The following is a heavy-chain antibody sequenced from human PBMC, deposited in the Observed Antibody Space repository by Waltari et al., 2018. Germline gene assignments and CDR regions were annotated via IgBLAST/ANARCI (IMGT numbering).Heavy chain of an antibody. CDR1: GFTFSNAW. CDR2: IKSKTDGGTT. Sequence: EVQLVESGGGLVKPGGSLRLSCAASGFTFSNAWMSWVRQAPGKGLEWVGRIKSKTDGGTTDYAAPVKGRFTISRDDSKNTPYLQMNSLKTEDTAVYYCTTETGGYVPQGDYWGQGTLVTVSS. V-gene: IGHV3-15*01. J-gene: IGHJ4*02. CDR3: TTETGGYVPQGDY. D-gene: IGHD5-12*01.